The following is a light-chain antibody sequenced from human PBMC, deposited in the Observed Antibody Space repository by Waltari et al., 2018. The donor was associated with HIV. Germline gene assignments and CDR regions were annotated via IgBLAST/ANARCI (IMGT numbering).Light chain of an antibody. V-gene: IGKV1-9*01. Sequence: DIHLTQSPSFLSASVGDRVTITCRASLGINSYLAWYQQNPGKAPKLLIYAASTLQSGVPSRFSDSGSGTEFTLTISSLQPEDFATYYCQQLNGYPRFAGGTRVEVK. CDR2: AAS. CDR3: QQLNGYPR. CDR1: LGINSY. J-gene: IGKJ4*01.